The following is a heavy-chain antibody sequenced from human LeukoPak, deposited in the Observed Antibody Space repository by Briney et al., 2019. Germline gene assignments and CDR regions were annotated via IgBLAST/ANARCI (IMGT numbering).Heavy chain of an antibody. V-gene: IGHV3-23*01. Sequence: GGSLRLSCAASGFTFSRYAMSWVRQAPGKGLEWVSAIGGSGSNTYYADSVKGRFTISRDNSKSTLYLQLNSLRAEDTAVYYCTKDSSVPFGITDWGQGTLVTVSS. CDR3: TKDSSVPFGITD. J-gene: IGHJ4*02. CDR1: GFTFSRYA. D-gene: IGHD5/OR15-5a*01. CDR2: IGGSGSNT.